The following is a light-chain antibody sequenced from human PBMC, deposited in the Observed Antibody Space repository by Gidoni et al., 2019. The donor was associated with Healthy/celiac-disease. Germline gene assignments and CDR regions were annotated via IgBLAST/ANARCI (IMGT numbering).Light chain of an antibody. CDR3: SSYTSSSTLVV. Sequence: QSALTQPASVSGSPGQSIIISCTGTSSVVGGYNAVSWYQQHPGKAPKLMIYEVSNRPSGVSNRFSGSKSGNTASLTISGLQAEDEADYYCSSYTSSSTLVVFGGGTKLTVL. V-gene: IGLV2-14*01. CDR2: EVS. CDR1: SSVVGGYNA. J-gene: IGLJ2*01.